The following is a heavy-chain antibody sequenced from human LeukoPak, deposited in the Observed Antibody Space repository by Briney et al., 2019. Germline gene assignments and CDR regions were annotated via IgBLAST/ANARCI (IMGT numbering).Heavy chain of an antibody. CDR3: ARTSMATIKQHFDY. Sequence: ASVKVSCKASGYTFTTYDINWVRQATGQGLEWMGWMNPNSGYTGYAQKFQGRVTITRDTSISTAYMELSSLRSDDTAVYYCARTSMATIKQHFDYWGQGTLVTVSS. V-gene: IGHV1-8*03. D-gene: IGHD5-24*01. J-gene: IGHJ4*02. CDR1: GYTFTTYD. CDR2: MNPNSGYT.